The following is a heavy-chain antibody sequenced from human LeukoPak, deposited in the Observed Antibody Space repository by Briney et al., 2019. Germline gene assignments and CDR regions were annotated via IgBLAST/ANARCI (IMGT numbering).Heavy chain of an antibody. D-gene: IGHD3-16*02. CDR2: IYYSGST. J-gene: IGHJ4*02. CDR3: ARIVVGELSFPSYFDY. CDR1: GGSISSGGYY. V-gene: IGHV4-31*03. Sequence: SQTLSLTCTVSGGSISSGGYYWSWIRQHPGKGLEWIGYIYYSGSTYYNPSLKSRVTISVDTSKNQFSLKLSPVTAADTAVYYCARIVVGELSFPSYFDYWGQGTLVTVSS.